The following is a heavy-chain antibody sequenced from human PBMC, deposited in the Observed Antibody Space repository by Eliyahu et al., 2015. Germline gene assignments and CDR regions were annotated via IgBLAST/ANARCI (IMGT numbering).Heavy chain of an antibody. D-gene: IGHD6-19*01. V-gene: IGHV3-23*01. Sequence: EVQLLESGGGLVQPGGSLRLSXXAXGFXFAXXAMSWVRQAPGKGLEWVSSISGSGGSTHDADSVKGRFTISRDNFKNTLYLQMKSLRAEDAAVYYCAKDRLAVAGPDYFDYWGQGTLVTVSS. CDR1: GFXFAXXA. CDR2: ISGSGGST. J-gene: IGHJ4*02. CDR3: AKDRLAVAGPDYFDY.